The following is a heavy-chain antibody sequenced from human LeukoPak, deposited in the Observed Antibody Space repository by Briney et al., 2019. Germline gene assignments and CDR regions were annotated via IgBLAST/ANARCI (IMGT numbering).Heavy chain of an antibody. CDR3: ARVWFKNGRGDYFDY. CDR1: GFTFSAHW. Sequence: AGGSLRLSCAVSGFTFSAHWMHWVRQAPGKGLLWVSRTNSDETITTYADSVKGRFTISRDNAKNTLYLQMNSLRAEDTAVYYCARVWFKNGRGDYFDYWGQGTLVTVSS. V-gene: IGHV3-74*01. CDR2: TNSDETIT. D-gene: IGHD2-21*01. J-gene: IGHJ4*02.